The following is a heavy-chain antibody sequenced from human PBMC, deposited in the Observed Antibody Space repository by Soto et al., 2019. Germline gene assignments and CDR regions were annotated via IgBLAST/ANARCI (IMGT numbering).Heavy chain of an antibody. CDR3: ARRPIRRGFDP. CDR1: GGSISSSSYY. CDR2: IYYSGST. Sequence: QLQLQESGPGLVKPSETLSLTCTVSGGSISSSSYYWGWIRQPPGKGLEWIGSIYYSGSTYYNPSLKSRVTISVDTSKNQFSLKLSSVPAADTAVYYCARRPIRRGFDPWGQGTLVTVSS. V-gene: IGHV4-39*01. D-gene: IGHD3-3*02. J-gene: IGHJ5*02.